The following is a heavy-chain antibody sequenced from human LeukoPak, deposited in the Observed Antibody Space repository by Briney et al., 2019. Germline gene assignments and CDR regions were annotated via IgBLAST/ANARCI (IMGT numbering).Heavy chain of an antibody. CDR3: SRDGAHRDIDG. J-gene: IGHJ4*02. V-gene: IGHV3-23*01. Sequence: AGGSLRLSCAASGFTFSGYAMTWLRQAPGKGLEWVSSINGNGGTTYYADSVRGRFTISRDKSKNTLYLQMDNLRVEDTALYYCSRDGAHRDIDGWGQGTLVSVSS. D-gene: IGHD4-17*01. CDR2: INGNGGTT. CDR1: GFTFSGYA.